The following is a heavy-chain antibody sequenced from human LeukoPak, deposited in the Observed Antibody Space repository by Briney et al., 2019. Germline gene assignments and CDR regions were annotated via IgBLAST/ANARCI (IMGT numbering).Heavy chain of an antibody. CDR3: ARTYYYGSGSYRGAEYFQH. CDR1: GYTFTGYY. D-gene: IGHD3-10*01. CDR2: INPNSGGT. V-gene: IGHV1-2*06. J-gene: IGHJ1*01. Sequence: ASVKVSCKASGYTFTGYYMHWVRQAPGQGLEWMGRINPNSGGTNYAQKFQGRVTMTRDTSISTAYMELSRLRSDDTAVYYCARTYYYGSGSYRGAEYFQHWGQGTLATVSS.